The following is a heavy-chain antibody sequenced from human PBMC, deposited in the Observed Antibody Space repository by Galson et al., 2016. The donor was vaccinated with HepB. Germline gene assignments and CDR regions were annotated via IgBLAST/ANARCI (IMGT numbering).Heavy chain of an antibody. CDR1: RDSFTGHW. CDR2: IYPGDSDA. CDR3: ARVMVRGTHCLDV. D-gene: IGHD3-10*01. Sequence: QSGAEVKKPGESLKISCQGSRDSFTGHWIAWVRQMPGKGLEWVGIIYPGDSDAKYSPSFQGHVTFSADKSTTTAYLQWSSLTVAASAIYYCARVMVRGTHCLDVWGQGTTVTVAS. V-gene: IGHV5-51*01. J-gene: IGHJ6*02.